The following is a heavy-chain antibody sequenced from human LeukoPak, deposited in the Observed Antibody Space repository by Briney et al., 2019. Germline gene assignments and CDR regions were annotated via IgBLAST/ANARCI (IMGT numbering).Heavy chain of an antibody. J-gene: IGHJ6*02. CDR1: GFSISAYW. CDR2: INQDGSDK. CDR3: ARDLVVVGSSFSYGMDV. V-gene: IGHV3-7*01. D-gene: IGHD2-15*01. Sequence: GGSLRLSCAASGFSISAYWMSWVRQAPGKGLEWVANINQDGSDKYSVDSVKGRFTISRDNAKHSLYLEMNSLRADDTAVYYCARDLVVVGSSFSYGMDVWGQGTTVTVSS.